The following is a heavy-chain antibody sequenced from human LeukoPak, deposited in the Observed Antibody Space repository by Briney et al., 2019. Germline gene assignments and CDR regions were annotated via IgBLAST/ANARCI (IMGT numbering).Heavy chain of an antibody. Sequence: ASVKVSCKASGYTFTSYYMHWVRQAPGQGLEWMGIINPSGGSTSYAQKFQGRVTMTRDTSTSTVYMELSSLRSEDTAVYYCASMGRGWYGGIDAFDIWGQGTMVTVSS. CDR1: GYTFTSYY. D-gene: IGHD6-19*01. J-gene: IGHJ3*02. CDR2: INPSGGST. CDR3: ASMGRGWYGGIDAFDI. V-gene: IGHV1-46*01.